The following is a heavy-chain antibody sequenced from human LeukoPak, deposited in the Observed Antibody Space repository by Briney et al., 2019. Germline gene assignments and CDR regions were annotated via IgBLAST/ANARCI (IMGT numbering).Heavy chain of an antibody. J-gene: IGHJ4*02. CDR1: GYSFTSYW. CDR3: ARAQSRGRWGLLTAHWALDY. D-gene: IGHD3-9*01. V-gene: IGHV5-51*01. Sequence: GESLKISCKGSGYSFTSYWIGWVRQMPGKGLEWMGIIYPGDSDTRYSPSFQGQVTISADKSISTAYLQWSSLKASDTAMYYCARAQSRGRWGLLTAHWALDYWGQGTLVTVSS. CDR2: IYPGDSDT.